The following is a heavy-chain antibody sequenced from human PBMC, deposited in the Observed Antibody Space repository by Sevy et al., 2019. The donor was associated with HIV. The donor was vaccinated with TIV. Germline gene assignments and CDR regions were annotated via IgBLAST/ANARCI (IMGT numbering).Heavy chain of an antibody. CDR1: GFTFSRYA. CDR3: ARDAGATNIADYIWAFDY. CDR2: ISYNGNYT. J-gene: IGHJ4*02. Sequence: GGSLRLSCAASGFTFSRYAMHWVRQAPGKGLEWLGPISYNGNYTYYADSVKGRFTISRDNSKNTLYLQMNSLRAEDTAVYYCARDAGATNIADYIWAFDYWGQGTLVTVSS. D-gene: IGHD2-15*01. V-gene: IGHV3-30-3*01.